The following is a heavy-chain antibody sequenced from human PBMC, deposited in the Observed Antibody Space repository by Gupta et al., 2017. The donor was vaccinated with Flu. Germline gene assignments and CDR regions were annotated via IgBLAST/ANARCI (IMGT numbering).Heavy chain of an antibody. CDR3: ARLFCSSTSYYDWGFSRAKAFDI. CDR2: IYYSGST. V-gene: IGHV4-30-4*01. D-gene: IGHD2-2*01. J-gene: IGHJ3*02. Sequence: QPPGKGLEWIGYIYYSGSTYYNPSLKSRVTISVDTSKNQFSLKLSSVTAAGTAVYYCARLFCSSTSYYDWGFSRAKAFDIWGQGTMVTVSS.